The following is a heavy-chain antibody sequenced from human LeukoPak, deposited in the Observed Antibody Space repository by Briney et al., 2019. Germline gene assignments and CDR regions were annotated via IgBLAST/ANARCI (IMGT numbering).Heavy chain of an antibody. V-gene: IGHV3-66*01. J-gene: IGHJ4*02. CDR2: IHTDGNT. D-gene: IGHD5-12*01. CDR3: ARDRPYGGYDGFDY. Sequence: GGSLRLSCAASGFTISGHYMSGVGQAPGKGLEWVSVIHTDGNTYYADSVVGRFAISRDNSKNTLSLQMNSLRAEDTAVYYCARDRPYGGYDGFDYWGQGTLVTVSS. CDR1: GFTISGHY.